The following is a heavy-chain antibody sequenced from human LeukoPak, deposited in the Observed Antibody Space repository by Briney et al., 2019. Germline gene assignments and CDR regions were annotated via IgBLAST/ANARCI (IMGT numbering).Heavy chain of an antibody. CDR3: AKDTSGSYYKRGYYFDY. D-gene: IGHD3-10*01. CDR2: ISGSGGST. J-gene: IGHJ4*02. CDR1: GFTFSSYA. V-gene: IGHV3-23*01. Sequence: GGSLRLSCAASGFTFSSYAMSWVRQAPGKGLEWVSAISGSGGSTYYADSVKGRFTISRDNSKNTLYLQMNSLRAEDTAVYYCAKDTSGSYYKRGYYFDYWGQGTLVTVSS.